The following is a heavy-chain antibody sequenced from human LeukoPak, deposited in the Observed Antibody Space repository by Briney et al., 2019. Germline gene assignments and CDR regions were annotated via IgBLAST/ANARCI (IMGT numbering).Heavy chain of an antibody. CDR1: GYTFTGYY. CDR3: ARDNSVGDVAWWFDP. CDR2: INPTGSST. J-gene: IGHJ5*02. Sequence: ASVKVSCTASGYTFTGYYMHWVRQAPGQGLEWLGLINPTGSSTLYAQKFQGRVTMTRDMSTTTDYMELSSLRSDDTAVYYCARDNSVGDVAWWFDPWGQGTLVTVSS. D-gene: IGHD1-26*01. V-gene: IGHV1-46*01.